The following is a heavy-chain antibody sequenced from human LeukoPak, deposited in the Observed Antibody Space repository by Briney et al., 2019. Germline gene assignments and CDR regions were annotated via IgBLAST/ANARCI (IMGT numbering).Heavy chain of an antibody. CDR2: INHSGST. Sequence: SETLSLTCAVYGGSFSGYYWSWIRQPPGKGLEWIGEINHSGSTNYNPSLKSRVTISVDTSKNQFSLKLSSVTAADTAVYYCARDQYFDPCGQGTLVTVSS. V-gene: IGHV4-34*01. CDR1: GGSFSGYY. J-gene: IGHJ5*02. CDR3: ARDQYFDP.